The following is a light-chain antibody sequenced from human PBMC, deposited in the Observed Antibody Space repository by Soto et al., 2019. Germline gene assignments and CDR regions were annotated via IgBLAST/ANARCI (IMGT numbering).Light chain of an antibody. J-gene: IGLJ2*01. CDR3: SSNVVGTNLKI. CDR2: EVI. Sequence: QSALTQPPSASGSPGPSVTISCTGTYSDVGGSNYVSWYQQHPGKAPKLVIYEVIQRPSGVPDRFSGSRSGNTASLTVSRLQAEDEADYYCSSNVVGTNLKIFGGGTKVTVL. CDR1: YSDVGGSNY. V-gene: IGLV2-8*01.